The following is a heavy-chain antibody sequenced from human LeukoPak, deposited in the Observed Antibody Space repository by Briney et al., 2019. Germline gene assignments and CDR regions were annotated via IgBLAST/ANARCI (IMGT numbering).Heavy chain of an antibody. J-gene: IGHJ4*02. D-gene: IGHD4-17*01. CDR3: AREGGNGDPVDY. Sequence: SVKVSCKASGGTFSSYAIIWVRQAPGQGLEWMGRIIPILGIANYAQKFQGRVTITADKSTSTAYMELSSLRSEDTAVYYCAREGGNGDPVDYWGQGTLVTVSS. CDR2: IIPILGIA. V-gene: IGHV1-69*04. CDR1: GGTFSSYA.